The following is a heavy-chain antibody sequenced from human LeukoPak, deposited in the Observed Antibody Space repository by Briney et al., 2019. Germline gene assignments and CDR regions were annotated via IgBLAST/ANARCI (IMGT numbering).Heavy chain of an antibody. D-gene: IGHD6-13*01. CDR3: ATAPAAADSC. CDR2: INGDGSKK. CDR1: GFTFSRFW. J-gene: IGHJ4*02. Sequence: PGGSLRLSCAASGFTFSRFWMTWVRQAPGKGLEWVAHINGDGSKKTYVDSVKGRFTISRDNAKNSLYLQMSSLRADDTAVYYCATAPAAADSCWGQGTLVAVSP. V-gene: IGHV3-7*01.